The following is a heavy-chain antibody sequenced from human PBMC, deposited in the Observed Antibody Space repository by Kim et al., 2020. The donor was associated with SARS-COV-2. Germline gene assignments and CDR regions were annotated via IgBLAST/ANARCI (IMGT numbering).Heavy chain of an antibody. CDR3: ARDHVEGSYYSPIDY. J-gene: IGHJ4*02. Sequence: ASVKVSCKASGYTFTSYGISWVRQAPGQGLEWMGWISAYNGNTNYAQKLQGRVTMTTDTSTSTAYMELRSLRSDDTAVYYCARDHVEGSYYSPIDYWGQGTLVTVSS. D-gene: IGHD1-26*01. CDR2: ISAYNGNT. V-gene: IGHV1-18*01. CDR1: GYTFTSYG.